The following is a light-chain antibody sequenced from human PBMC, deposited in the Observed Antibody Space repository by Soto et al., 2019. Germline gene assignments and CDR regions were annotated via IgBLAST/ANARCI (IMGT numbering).Light chain of an antibody. CDR1: SGDVGGYNH. J-gene: IGLJ2*01. CDR2: DVS. V-gene: IGLV2-14*01. CDR3: SSYASSTTLV. Sequence: QSVLTQPASVSGSPGQSITISCTGSSGDVGGYNHVSWYQQHPGKAPKLMIYDVSYRPSGVSNRLSGSKSGNTASLTISGLQAEDEADYYCSSYASSTTLVFGGGTKVTVL.